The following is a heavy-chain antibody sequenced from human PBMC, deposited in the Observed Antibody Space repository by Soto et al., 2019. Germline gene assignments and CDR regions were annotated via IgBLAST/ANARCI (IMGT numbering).Heavy chain of an antibody. Sequence: PSETLSLTCTVSGGSISSSSYYWGWIRQPPGKGLEWIGSIYYSGSTYYNPSLKSRVTISVDTSKNQFSLKLSSVTAADTAVYYCARKRSGYDLLVYWGKATLLTISS. J-gene: IGHJ4*02. CDR1: GGSISSSSYY. V-gene: IGHV4-39*01. CDR3: ARKRSGYDLLVY. CDR2: IYYSGST. D-gene: IGHD5-12*01.